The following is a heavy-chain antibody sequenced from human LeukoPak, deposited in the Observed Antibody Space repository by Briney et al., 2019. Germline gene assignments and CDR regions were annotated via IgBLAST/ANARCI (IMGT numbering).Heavy chain of an antibody. CDR1: GGTFSTYG. CDR2: IIPRLSTS. J-gene: IGHJ3*02. D-gene: IGHD5-12*01. CDR3: ARDPHSGYDRLFDAFDI. V-gene: IGHV1-69*11. Sequence: SVKVSCKASGGTFSTYGISWVRQAPGQGLEWMGRIIPRLSTSNYAQKFQGRVTITTDESTSTAYMELSSLRSEDTAVYYCARDPHSGYDRLFDAFDIWGKGKMVTVSS.